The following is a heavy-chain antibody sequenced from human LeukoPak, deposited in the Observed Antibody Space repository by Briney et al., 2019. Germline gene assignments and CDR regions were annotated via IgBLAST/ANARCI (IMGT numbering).Heavy chain of an antibody. CDR3: VRGPYGASISKWFDP. V-gene: IGHV4-59*01. CDR1: GGSMSSYY. Sequence: ASETLSLTCSVFGGSMSSYYWSWVRQPPGKGLEWIGYIYYSGSTNYNPSLKSRVTISVDTSKNQFSLKLSSVTAADTAVYYCVRGPYGASISKWFDPWGQGTLVIVSS. D-gene: IGHD4/OR15-4a*01. J-gene: IGHJ5*02. CDR2: IYYSGST.